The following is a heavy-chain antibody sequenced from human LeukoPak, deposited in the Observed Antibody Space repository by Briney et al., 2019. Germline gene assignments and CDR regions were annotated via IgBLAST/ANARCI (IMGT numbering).Heavy chain of an antibody. CDR3: ARGDDFWSGDDAFDI. D-gene: IGHD3-3*01. V-gene: IGHV3-23*01. Sequence: GGSLRLSCEAPELSFSPYSMNWVRQAPGKGLEWVSAISGSGGSTYYADSVKGRFTISRDNSKNTLYLQMNSLRAEDTAVYYCARGDDFWSGDDAFDIWGQGTMVTVSS. J-gene: IGHJ3*02. CDR1: ELSFSPYS. CDR2: ISGSGGST.